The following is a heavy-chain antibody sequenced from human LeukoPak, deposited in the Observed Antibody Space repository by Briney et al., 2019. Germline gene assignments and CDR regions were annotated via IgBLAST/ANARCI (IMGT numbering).Heavy chain of an antibody. V-gene: IGHV3-48*02. Sequence: PGGSLRLSCAASGFTFSSYAMSWVRQAPGKGLEWISNINNGGSPTNYADSVRGRFTISRDKAENSLYLQMNSLRDEDTAVYYCTRDPGFSSNWYKGVSWGQGTPVTVSS. CDR1: GFTFSSYA. CDR2: INNGGSPT. J-gene: IGHJ5*02. D-gene: IGHD6-13*01. CDR3: TRDPGFSSNWYKGVS.